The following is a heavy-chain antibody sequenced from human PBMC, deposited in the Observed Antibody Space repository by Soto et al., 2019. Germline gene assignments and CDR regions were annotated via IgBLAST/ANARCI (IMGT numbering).Heavy chain of an antibody. V-gene: IGHV1-46*03. Sequence: QVQLVQSGAEVKKPGASVKVSCKASGYTFTSYYMHWVRQAPGQGLEWMGIINPSGGSTSYAQRYQGRVTMTRDTSRSTVYMELSSLRSEDTAVYYCATVVPAAPYWGQGTLVTVSS. CDR1: GYTFTSYY. J-gene: IGHJ4*02. CDR2: INPSGGST. D-gene: IGHD2-2*01. CDR3: ATVVPAAPY.